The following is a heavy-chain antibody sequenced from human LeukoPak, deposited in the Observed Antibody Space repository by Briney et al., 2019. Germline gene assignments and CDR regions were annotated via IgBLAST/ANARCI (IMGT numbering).Heavy chain of an antibody. D-gene: IGHD3-16*01. V-gene: IGHV3-30*02. CDR3: AKDFFQAEWGSYSFDI. CDR2: IRYDGSNK. Sequence: GGSLRLSCAASGFTFSTYGMHWVRQAPGKGLEWVAFIRYDGSNKYYADSVKGRFTITRDNSKNTLYLQMNSLRAEDTAVYYCAKDFFQAEWGSYSFDIWGQGTMVTVSS. CDR1: GFTFSTYG. J-gene: IGHJ3*02.